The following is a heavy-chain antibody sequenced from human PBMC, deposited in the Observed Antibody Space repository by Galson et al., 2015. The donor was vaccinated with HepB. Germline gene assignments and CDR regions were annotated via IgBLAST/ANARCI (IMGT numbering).Heavy chain of an antibody. CDR1: GGSISSSSYY. J-gene: IGHJ5*02. Sequence: ETLSLTCTVSGGSISSSSYYWGWIRQPPGKGLEWIGSIYYSGSTNYNPSLKSRVTISVDTSKNQFSLKLSSVTAADTAVYYCARLYRPSSSWYRGAKGWFDPWGQGTLVTVSS. D-gene: IGHD6-13*01. CDR3: ARLYRPSSSWYRGAKGWFDP. CDR2: IYYSGST. V-gene: IGHV4-39*07.